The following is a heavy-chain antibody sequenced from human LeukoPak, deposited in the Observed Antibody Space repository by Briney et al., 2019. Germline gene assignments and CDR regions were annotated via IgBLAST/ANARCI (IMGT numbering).Heavy chain of an antibody. V-gene: IGHV3-30*02. CDR1: GFTFSSYG. J-gene: IGHJ4*02. Sequence: PGGSLRLSCAASGFTFSSYGMHWVRQAPGKGLEWVAFIRYDGSNKYYADSVKGRFTISRDNSKNTLYLQMNSLRAEDTAVYYCARLPNDYGEDIDYWGQGTLVTVSS. D-gene: IGHD4-17*01. CDR3: ARLPNDYGEDIDY. CDR2: IRYDGSNK.